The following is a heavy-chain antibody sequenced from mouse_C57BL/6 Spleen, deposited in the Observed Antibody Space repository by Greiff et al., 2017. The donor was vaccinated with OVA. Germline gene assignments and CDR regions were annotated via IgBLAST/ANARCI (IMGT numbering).Heavy chain of an antibody. CDR2: IDPANGNT. CDR3: ARVYGSSYGYAMDY. D-gene: IGHD1-1*01. J-gene: IGHJ4*01. V-gene: IGHV14-3*01. Sequence: EVQVVESVAELVRPGASVKLSCTASGFNIKNTYMHWVKQRPEKGLQWIGRIDPANGNTTYAPKFQGKATITADTSSNTAYLQLSSLTSEDTAIYYCARVYGSSYGYAMDYWGQGTSVTVSS. CDR1: GFNIKNTY.